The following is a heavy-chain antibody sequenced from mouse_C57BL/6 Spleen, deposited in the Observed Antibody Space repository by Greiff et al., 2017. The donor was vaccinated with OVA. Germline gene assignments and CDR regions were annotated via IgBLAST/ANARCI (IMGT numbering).Heavy chain of an antibody. CDR3: AREEDSSGYEGI. CDR2: IYLGSGNT. V-gene: IGHV1-66*01. CDR1: GYSFTSYY. Sequence: VKLQQSGPELVKPGASVKISCKASGYSFTSYYIHWVKQRPGQGLEWIGWIYLGSGNTKYNEKFKGKATLTADTSSSTAYMQLSSLTSEDSAVYYCAREEDSSGYEGIWGQGTLVTVSA. J-gene: IGHJ3*01. D-gene: IGHD3-2*02.